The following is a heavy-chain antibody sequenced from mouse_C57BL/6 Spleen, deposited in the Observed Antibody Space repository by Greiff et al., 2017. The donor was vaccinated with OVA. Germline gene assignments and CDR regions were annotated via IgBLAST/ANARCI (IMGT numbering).Heavy chain of an antibody. CDR2: ISGGGGNT. Sequence: EVQGVESGGGLVKPGGSLKLSCAASGFTFSSYTMSWVRQTPEKRLEWVATISGGGGNTYYPDSVKGRFTISRDNAKNTLYLQMSSLRSEDTALYYCARQGSTMVTYFDYWGQGTTLTVSS. D-gene: IGHD2-2*01. CDR3: ARQGSTMVTYFDY. V-gene: IGHV5-9*01. CDR1: GFTFSSYT. J-gene: IGHJ2*01.